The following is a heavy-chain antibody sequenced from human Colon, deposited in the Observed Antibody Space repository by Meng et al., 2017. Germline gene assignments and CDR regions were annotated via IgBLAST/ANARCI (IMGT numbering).Heavy chain of an antibody. CDR3: AISPIIATDNWFGVDP. D-gene: IGHD3-10*01. Sequence: QVQRVQSGAEGKKPGASVKVSCKASGYTFTNYEINRVRQATGQGLEWMGWVNANSGHTDYAQKFQGRVTMTRNTSISTAYMELSSLRSEDTAVYYCAISPIIATDNWFGVDPWGQG. CDR1: GYTFTNYE. CDR2: VNANSGHT. V-gene: IGHV1-8*01. J-gene: IGHJ5*02.